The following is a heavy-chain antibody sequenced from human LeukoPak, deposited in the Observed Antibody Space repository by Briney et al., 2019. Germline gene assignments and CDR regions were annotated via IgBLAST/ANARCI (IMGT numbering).Heavy chain of an antibody. CDR2: IYYSGST. CDR1: GGSISSYY. V-gene: IGHV4-59*01. CDR3: ARGSPSKGWLQFG. Sequence: PSETLYLTCTVSGGSISSYYWSWIRQPPGKGLEWIGYIYYSGSTNYNPSLKSRVTISVDTSKNQFSLKLSSVTAADTAVYYCARGSPSKGWLQFGRGQGTLVTVSS. D-gene: IGHD5-24*01. J-gene: IGHJ4*02.